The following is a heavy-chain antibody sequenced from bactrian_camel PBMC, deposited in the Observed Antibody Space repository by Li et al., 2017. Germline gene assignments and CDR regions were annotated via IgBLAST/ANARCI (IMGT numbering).Heavy chain of an antibody. CDR1: RYTYKRNC. D-gene: IGHD4*01. CDR2: LWIGGAQT. Sequence: HVQLVESGGGSVQAGGSLTLSCAAGRYTYKRNCMGWFRQRPGKDREGVAVLWIGGAQTTYADSVKGRFIITRDKARDLVYLQMNGLQPEDTAVYLCAARPTNTRDCVAGGRVEFGYWGQGTQVTVS. CDR3: AARPTNTRDCVAGGRVEFGY. V-gene: IGHV3S26*01. J-gene: IGHJ6*01.